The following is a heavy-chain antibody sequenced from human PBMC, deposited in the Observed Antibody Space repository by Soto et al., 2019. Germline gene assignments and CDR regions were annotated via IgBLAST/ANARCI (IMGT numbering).Heavy chain of an antibody. J-gene: IGHJ6*02. CDR3: ARDPGTSMIENYYNGMDV. CDR1: GDSIRNYF. Sequence: QVQLQESGPGQVKPSETLSLTCTVSGDSIRNYFWCWIRQPAGKGLEWIGRIYTSGSSNYNPSLKSRLTMSVDTSKNQVSLNLRSVTAADTAVYYCARDPGTSMIENYYNGMDVWGRGTTVIVSS. V-gene: IGHV4-4*07. D-gene: IGHD3-16*01. CDR2: IYTSGSS.